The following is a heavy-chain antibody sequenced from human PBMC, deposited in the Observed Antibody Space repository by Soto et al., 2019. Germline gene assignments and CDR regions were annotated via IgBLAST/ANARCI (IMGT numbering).Heavy chain of an antibody. Sequence: SETLSLTCTVSGASITGTSYWSWIRQPAGKGLEWIGRFSLSGTTNYNPSLRSRVTMSADVSKNQFSLRLTSVTAADTALYYCARGMTPPGAPAWYYFDSWGQGTLVTVSP. V-gene: IGHV4-4*07. CDR2: FSLSGTT. CDR3: ARGMTPPGAPAWYYFDS. J-gene: IGHJ4*02. CDR1: GASITGTSY. D-gene: IGHD2-8*02.